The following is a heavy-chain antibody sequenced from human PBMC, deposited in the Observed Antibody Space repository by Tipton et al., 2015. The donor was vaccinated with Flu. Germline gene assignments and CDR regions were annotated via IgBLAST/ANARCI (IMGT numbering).Heavy chain of an antibody. Sequence: TLSLTCIVSGGSISSVNYYWGWIRQPPGKGLEWIGSIYHTGSTYYNPSLKSRVTISVDTSKNQFSLKLSSVTAADTAVYYCARGIYISSSWHVGRGDPNKNDYWGQGTLVTVSS. J-gene: IGHJ4*02. CDR1: GGSISSVNYY. V-gene: IGHV4-39*07. CDR2: IYHTGST. CDR3: ARGIYISSSWHVGRGDPNKNDY. D-gene: IGHD6-13*01.